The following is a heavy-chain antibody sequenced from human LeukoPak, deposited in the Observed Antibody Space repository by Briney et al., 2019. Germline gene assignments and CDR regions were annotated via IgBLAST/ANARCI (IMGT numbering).Heavy chain of an antibody. J-gene: IGHJ4*02. V-gene: IGHV1-24*01. CDR2: FDPEDGET. CDR1: GYTLTELS. D-gene: IGHD2-2*01. CDR3: ARGVGCSSTSCYVCDY. Sequence: VSVKVSCKVSGYTLTELSMHWVRQAPGKGLEWMGGFDPEDGETIYAQKFQGRVTMTEDTSTDTAYMELSSLRSEDTAVYYCARGVGCSSTSCYVCDYWGQGTLVTVSS.